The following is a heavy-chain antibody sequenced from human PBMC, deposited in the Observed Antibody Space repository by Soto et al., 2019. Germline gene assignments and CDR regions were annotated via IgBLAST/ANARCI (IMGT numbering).Heavy chain of an antibody. CDR2: ISAYNGNT. D-gene: IGHD3-3*01. CDR1: GYTFTSYG. CDR3: AREQMGDFWSGYYRAFDI. Sequence: QVQLVQSGAEVKKPGASVKVSCKASGYTFTSYGISWVRQAPGQGLEWMGWISAYNGNTNYAQKLQGRVTMTTDTSTRTAYMELRSLRSDDTAVYYCAREQMGDFWSGYYRAFDIWGQGTMVTVSS. J-gene: IGHJ3*02. V-gene: IGHV1-18*01.